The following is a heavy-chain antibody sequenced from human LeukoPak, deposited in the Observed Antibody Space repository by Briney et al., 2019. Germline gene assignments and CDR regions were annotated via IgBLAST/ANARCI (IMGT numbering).Heavy chain of an antibody. CDR3: ARAISAWSYFYYMDV. J-gene: IGHJ6*03. Sequence: PSETLSLTCTVSGGSISSSSYYWGWIRQPPGKGLEWIGYFYYSRGTTYNPSLRSRATISADTPQNQFSLKLRSVTAADTAVYYCARAISAWSYFYYMDVWGKGTTVTVSS. V-gene: IGHV4-61*05. D-gene: IGHD6-19*01. CDR1: GGSISSSSYY. CDR2: FYYSRGT.